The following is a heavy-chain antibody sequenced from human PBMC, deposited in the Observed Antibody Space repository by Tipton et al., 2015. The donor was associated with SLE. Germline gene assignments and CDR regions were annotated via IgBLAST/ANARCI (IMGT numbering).Heavy chain of an antibody. V-gene: IGHV4-39*01. Sequence: TLSLTCSVSGDSVSGGIYYWGWIRQPPGKGLEWIGTVYNGAKPYYNPSLKSRVTIDVDTSENQISLKLTSVTAADTAVYYCARLGAGNYLNAPANYWGQGTLVTVSS. CDR2: VYNGAKP. CDR1: GDSVSGGIYY. D-gene: IGHD1-14*01. J-gene: IGHJ4*02. CDR3: ARLGAGNYLNAPANY.